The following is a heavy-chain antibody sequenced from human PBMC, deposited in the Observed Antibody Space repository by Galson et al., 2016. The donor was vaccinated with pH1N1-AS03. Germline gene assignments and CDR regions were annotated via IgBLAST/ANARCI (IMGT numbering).Heavy chain of an antibody. Sequence: QSGAEVKKPGESLKISCKGSGYRFTSYWIGWVRQMPGKGLEWMGVIYPGESGTRYSPSFQGQVTISVDKSISTAYLQWSSLTASDTAMYYCAIRVDFWSGLPYYFDYWGQGTLVTVSS. V-gene: IGHV5-51*01. J-gene: IGHJ4*02. CDR1: GYRFTSYW. D-gene: IGHD3-3*01. CDR3: AIRVDFWSGLPYYFDY. CDR2: IYPGESGT.